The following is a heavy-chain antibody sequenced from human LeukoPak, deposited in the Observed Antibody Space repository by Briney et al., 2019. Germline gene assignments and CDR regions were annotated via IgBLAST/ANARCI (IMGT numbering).Heavy chain of an antibody. V-gene: IGHV4-4*07. D-gene: IGHD5-12*01. Sequence: SETLSLTCTVSGRPLSGYNGEWARQPTGKGLGWIGHDSSWNTSYKPSLKSGLTMQVHTPNHHCSLTQNAVTAPHTAVYYCGGDGHGYWGYDDPWGQGTLVTVSS. CDR2: DSSWNT. CDR3: GGDGHGYWGYDDP. CDR1: GRPLSGYN. J-gene: IGHJ5*02.